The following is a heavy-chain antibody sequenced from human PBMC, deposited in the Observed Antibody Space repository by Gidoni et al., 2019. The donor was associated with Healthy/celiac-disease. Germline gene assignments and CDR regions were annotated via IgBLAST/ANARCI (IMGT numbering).Heavy chain of an antibody. Sequence: QVQLQESGPGLVKPSESLSLTCTVPGGSISSYYWSWFRQPPGKGLEWIGCIYYSRSTNYNPSLKSRVTISGDTTKNQFSLKLSSVTAADTAVYYCARQSYDYIWGSYRLFDYWGQGTLVTVSS. CDR3: ARQSYDYIWGSYRLFDY. D-gene: IGHD3-16*02. CDR2: IYYSRST. V-gene: IGHV4-59*08. CDR1: GGSISSYY. J-gene: IGHJ4*02.